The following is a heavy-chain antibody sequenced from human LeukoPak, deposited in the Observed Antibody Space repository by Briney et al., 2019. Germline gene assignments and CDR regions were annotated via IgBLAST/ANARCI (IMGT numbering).Heavy chain of an antibody. CDR1: GGSFSGYY. D-gene: IGHD5-12*01. V-gene: IGHV4-34*01. Sequence: SETLSLTCAVYGGSFSGYYWSWIRQPPGKGLEWIGEINHSGNTNYNPSLKSRVTISVDTSKNQFSLKLSSVTAADTAVYYCARLGGYGYFDYWGQGTLVTVSS. J-gene: IGHJ4*02. CDR3: ARLGGYGYFDY. CDR2: INHSGNT.